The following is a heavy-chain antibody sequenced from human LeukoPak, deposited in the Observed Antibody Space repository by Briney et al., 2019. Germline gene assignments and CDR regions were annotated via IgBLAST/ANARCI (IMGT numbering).Heavy chain of an antibody. J-gene: IGHJ4*02. CDR2: INHSGST. Sequence: PSETLSLTCAVYGGSFSGYYWSWIRQPPGKGLEWMGEINHSGSTNYNPSLKSRVTISVDTSKNQFSLKLSSVTAADTAVYYCARLGSSSGIDYWGQGTLVTVSS. CDR1: GGSFSGYY. D-gene: IGHD6-13*01. CDR3: ARLGSSSGIDY. V-gene: IGHV4-34*01.